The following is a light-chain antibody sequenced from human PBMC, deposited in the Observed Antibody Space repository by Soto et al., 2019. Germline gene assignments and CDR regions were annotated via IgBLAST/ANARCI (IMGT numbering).Light chain of an antibody. Sequence: EIVMTQSPATLSVSPGERATLSCSASPSVNSHLAWYQQTPGQAHRLLIHGASTRATGIPARFSGSGSGTEFTLAISRLQSEAFAVYYCQHYHNWPSLTFGGGTKVEIQ. CDR1: PSVNSH. V-gene: IGKV3-15*01. CDR3: QHYHNWPSLT. CDR2: GAS. J-gene: IGKJ4*01.